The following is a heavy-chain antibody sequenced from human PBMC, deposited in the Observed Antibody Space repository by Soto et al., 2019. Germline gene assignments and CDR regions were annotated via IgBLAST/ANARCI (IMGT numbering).Heavy chain of an antibody. CDR3: AKRGHSTSWYWFDP. V-gene: IGHV3-23*01. CDR1: AFTFTNDA. Sequence: PGGSLRLSCAASAFTFTNDALSWVRQAPGKGLEWVSSISGSGGSTYYADSVQGRFTISRDNSNNTLYLQMDSLRAEDTAVYFCAKRGHSTSWYWFDPWGQGT. D-gene: IGHD6-13*01. J-gene: IGHJ5*02. CDR2: ISGSGGST.